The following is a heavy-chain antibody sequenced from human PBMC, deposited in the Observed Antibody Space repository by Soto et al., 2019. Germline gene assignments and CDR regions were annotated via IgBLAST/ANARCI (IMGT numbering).Heavy chain of an antibody. V-gene: IGHV4-30-2*01. CDR2: IYYSGTT. Sequence: SETLSLTCTVSNGSVSSGTYSWSWVRQPPGKGLEWIGYIYYSGTTYYTPSLKSRLTMSMDRANDHFSLNLTSVTAADTAVYFCARGLYYYGMDVWGQGITVTVSS. J-gene: IGHJ6*02. CDR1: NGSVSSGTYS. CDR3: ARGLYYYGMDV.